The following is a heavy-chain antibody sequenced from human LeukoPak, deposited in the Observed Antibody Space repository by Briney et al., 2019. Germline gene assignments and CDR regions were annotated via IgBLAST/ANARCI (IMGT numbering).Heavy chain of an antibody. Sequence: GGSLRLSCAASGFTFSSYAMSWVRQAPGKGLEWVSAIIGSGSSTYYADSVKGRFTISRDNSKNTLFLQMNSLRAEDTAVYYCGRLSYSSGWYVGGYWGQGSLVTVSS. V-gene: IGHV3-23*01. D-gene: IGHD6-19*01. CDR3: GRLSYSSGWYVGGY. CDR2: IIGSGSST. CDR1: GFTFSSYA. J-gene: IGHJ4*02.